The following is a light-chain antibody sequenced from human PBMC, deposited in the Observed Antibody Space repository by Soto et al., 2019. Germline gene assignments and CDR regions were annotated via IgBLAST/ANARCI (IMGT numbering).Light chain of an antibody. J-gene: IGKJ2*01. CDR2: DAS. CDR1: QSISSW. V-gene: IGKV1-5*01. Sequence: DIQMTQSPSTLSASVGDRVTITCRASQSISSWLAWYQQKPGQAPKLLIYDASSLESGVPSRFSGSGSGTEFTLTISSLQPDHFATYYCQQYNSYLYSFGQGTKLEIK. CDR3: QQYNSYLYS.